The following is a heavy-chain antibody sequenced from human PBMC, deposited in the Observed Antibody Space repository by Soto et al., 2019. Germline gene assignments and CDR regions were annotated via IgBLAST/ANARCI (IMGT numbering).Heavy chain of an antibody. CDR1: GGSISSGGYS. CDR2: IYHSGST. Sequence: QLQLQESGSGLVKPSQTLSLTCAVSGGSISSGGYSWSWIRQPPGKGLEWIGYIYHSGSTYYNPSLQSPASIPVATSQTPSSLKLRSVTAADTAVYYCATVPGPWGPATLVTVSS. V-gene: IGHV4-30-2*01. J-gene: IGHJ5*02. CDR3: ATVPGP.